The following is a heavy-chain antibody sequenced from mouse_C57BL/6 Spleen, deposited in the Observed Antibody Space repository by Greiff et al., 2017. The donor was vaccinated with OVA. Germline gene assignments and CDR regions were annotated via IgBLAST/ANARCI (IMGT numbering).Heavy chain of an antibody. CDR3: ALNWDVGDFDY. J-gene: IGHJ2*01. CDR1: GYTFTSYW. V-gene: IGHV1-64*01. CDR2: IHPNSGST. Sequence: VKLQQPGAELVKPGASVKLSCKASGYTFTSYWMHWVKQRPGQGLEWIGMIHPNSGSTNYNEKFKSKATLTVDKSSSTAYMQLSSLTSEDSAVYYCALNWDVGDFDYWGQGTTLTVSS. D-gene: IGHD4-1*01.